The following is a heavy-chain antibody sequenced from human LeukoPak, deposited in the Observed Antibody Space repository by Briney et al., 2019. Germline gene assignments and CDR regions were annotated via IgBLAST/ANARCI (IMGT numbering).Heavy chain of an antibody. J-gene: IGHJ1*01. V-gene: IGHV3-7*04. D-gene: IGHD5-12*01. CDR1: RFTFSSYW. CDR3: ASDLRGGYDY. Sequence: GGSLRLSCVASRFTFSSYWMSWVRQAPGKGREWVANIRQDGSDKYYLDSVKGRFTISRDNAKNSLYLQMNSLRAEDTAVYYCASDLRGGYDYWGQGTLVTVSS. CDR2: IRQDGSDK.